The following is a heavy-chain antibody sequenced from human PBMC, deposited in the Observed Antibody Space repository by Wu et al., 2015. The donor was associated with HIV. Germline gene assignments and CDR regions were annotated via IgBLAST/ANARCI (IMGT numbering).Heavy chain of an antibody. CDR2: INPIGTST. V-gene: IGHV1-46*01. CDR1: GNTFSNYY. Sequence: QLVQSGAEVKKPGASVKVSCKTSGNTFSNYYMQWVRQAPGKGLEWMAMINPIGTSTKYAQKFQGRLTVTRDTSTGVVYMELNSLRSEDTAVYYCTKTSALIRGAWDWFDTWGPGTLVSVSS. D-gene: IGHD1-26*01. J-gene: IGHJ5*02. CDR3: TKTSALIRGAWDWFDT.